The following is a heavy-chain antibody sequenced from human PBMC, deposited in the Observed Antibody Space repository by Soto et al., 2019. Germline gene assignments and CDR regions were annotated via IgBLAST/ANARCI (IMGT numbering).Heavy chain of an antibody. CDR2: IVVGSGNT. CDR1: GFTFTSSA. D-gene: IGHD1-26*01. CDR3: AADRGGGSYGFDDAFDI. J-gene: IGHJ3*02. Sequence: QMQLVQSGPEVKKPGTSVKVSCKASGFTFTSSAMQWVRQARGERLEWIGWIVVGSGNTNYAQKFQERVTITRDMSTSTAYRELSSLRSEDTAVYYCAADRGGGSYGFDDAFDIWGQGTMVTVSS. V-gene: IGHV1-58*02.